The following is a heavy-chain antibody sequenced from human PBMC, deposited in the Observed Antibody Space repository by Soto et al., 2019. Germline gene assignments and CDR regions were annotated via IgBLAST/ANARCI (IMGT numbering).Heavy chain of an antibody. V-gene: IGHV1-8*01. CDR1: GYTFTSYD. CDR2: MNPNSGNT. J-gene: IGHJ5*02. CDR3: AGAYIGYSGDNNWFDP. Sequence: ASVKVSCKASGYTFTSYDINWVRQATGQGLEWMGWMNPNSGNTGYAQKFQGRVTMTRNTSISTAYMELSSLRPEDTAVYYCAGAYIGYSGDNNWFDPWGQGTLVTVSS. D-gene: IGHD5-12*01.